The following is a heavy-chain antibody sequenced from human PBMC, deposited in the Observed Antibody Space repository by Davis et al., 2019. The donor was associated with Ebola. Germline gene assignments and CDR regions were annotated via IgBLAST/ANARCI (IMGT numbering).Heavy chain of an antibody. Sequence: PGGSLRLSCEASGFSFSNYGMKWVRQAPGKGLEWVATIWFDGSDKYYGESVKGRFTISRDNSKNTLYLQMNSLRVDDTAVYFCARVTTAFGLVYYYGMDVWGQGTTVTVPS. CDR2: IWFDGSDK. CDR1: GFSFSNYG. V-gene: IGHV3-33*01. D-gene: IGHD3/OR15-3a*01. J-gene: IGHJ6*02. CDR3: ARVTTAFGLVYYYGMDV.